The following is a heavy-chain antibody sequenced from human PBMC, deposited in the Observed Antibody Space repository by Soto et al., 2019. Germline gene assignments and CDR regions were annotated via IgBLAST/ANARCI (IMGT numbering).Heavy chain of an antibody. CDR3: ASYYGSGGNYYFFDV. J-gene: IGHJ6*03. Sequence: EVQAVESGGGLVQPGGSLRLSCAASGFTVSSKYMGWVRQGPGKGLECVSVIYSAGRIHYADSVKGRFTIPRDNSGTTLYLQMNTPRAEDTAVYYCASYYGSGGNYYFFDVWGKGTTVTVSS. V-gene: IGHV3-66*01. CDR2: IYSAGRI. CDR1: GFTVSSKY. D-gene: IGHD3-10*01.